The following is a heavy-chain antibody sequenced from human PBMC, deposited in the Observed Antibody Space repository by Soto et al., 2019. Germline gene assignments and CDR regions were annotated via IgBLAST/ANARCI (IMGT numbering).Heavy chain of an antibody. V-gene: IGHV3-30*18. J-gene: IGHJ6*02. D-gene: IGHD5-18*01. CDR3: AKGRVGTDARIRGMDV. Sequence: GGSLRLSCAASGFTLSSYGINWIRQAPGKGLEWVAVISFDGYHKYYADSVEGRFTISRDTSKNTLYLQMNSLRAEDTAVYYCAKGRVGTDARIRGMDVWRQRTTVTVSS. CDR2: ISFDGYHK. CDR1: GFTLSSYG.